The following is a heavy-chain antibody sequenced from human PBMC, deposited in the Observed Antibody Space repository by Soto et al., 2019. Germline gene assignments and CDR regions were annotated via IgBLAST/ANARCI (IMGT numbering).Heavy chain of an antibody. CDR1: GYNFVNYG. CDR3: ARGGECSSTSCNTPNYYFGLGV. J-gene: IGHJ6*02. Sequence: QVQLMQSGVEVKKPAASVRVSCQASGYNFVNYGITWVRQAPGQGLEWLGWISAYSGNKNYAQNFQGRVTMTTDKSTSTAYMEVRSLTPAETAVYFCARGGECSSTSCNTPNYYFGLGVWGQGTTVIVSS. D-gene: IGHD2-2*02. CDR2: ISAYSGNK. V-gene: IGHV1-18*04.